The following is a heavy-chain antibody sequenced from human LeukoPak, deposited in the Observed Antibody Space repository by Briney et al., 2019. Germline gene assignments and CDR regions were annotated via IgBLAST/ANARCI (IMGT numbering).Heavy chain of an antibody. V-gene: IGHV3-7*03. D-gene: IGHD3-3*01. CDR3: ARQVEWYWYFDI. CDR2: INQDRSEK. Sequence: GGSLRLPCAVSGFTLDYFWMSWVRQAPGKALEFLAKINQDRSEKYYVQPVKGRFTISRNNAKNSLYLQMNRLRTEDRAVYYCARQVEWYWYFDIWGRGTLVTVSS. CDR1: GFTLDYFW. J-gene: IGHJ2*01.